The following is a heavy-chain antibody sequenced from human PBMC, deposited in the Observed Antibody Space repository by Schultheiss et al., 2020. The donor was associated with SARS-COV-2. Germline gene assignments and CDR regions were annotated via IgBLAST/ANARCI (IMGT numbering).Heavy chain of an antibody. CDR1: GGSISSYY. J-gene: IGHJ2*01. Sequence: SETLSLTCTVSGGSISSYYWSWIRQPPGKGLEWIGYIYYSGSTNYNPSLKSRVTMSVDTSKNQFSLKLSSVTAADTAVYYCAREPAPDWYFDLWGRGTLVTVSS. CDR3: AREPAPDWYFDL. CDR2: IYYSGST. V-gene: IGHV4-59*12.